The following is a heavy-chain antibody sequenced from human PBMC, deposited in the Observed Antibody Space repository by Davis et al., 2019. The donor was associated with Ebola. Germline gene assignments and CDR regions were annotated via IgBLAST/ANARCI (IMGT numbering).Heavy chain of an antibody. J-gene: IGHJ6*02. CDR2: INAGNGNT. CDR1: GYTFTRFA. CDR3: AGNSVTTRLVYYGMDV. V-gene: IGHV1-3*01. Sequence: AASVKVSCKASGYTFTRFAIHWVRQAPGQRLEWMGWINAGNGNTIYSQNFQGRVTSTRDTSASTVYMELSSLRSEGTAVYYCAGNSVTTRLVYYGMDVWGQGTTVTVSS. D-gene: IGHD4-17*01.